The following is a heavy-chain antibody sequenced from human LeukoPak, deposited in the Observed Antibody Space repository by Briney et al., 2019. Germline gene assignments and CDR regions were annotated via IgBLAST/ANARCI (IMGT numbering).Heavy chain of an antibody. V-gene: IGHV1-2*02. J-gene: IGHJ5*02. CDR2: INPNSGGT. CDR3: ARDNSVGDVAWWFDP. D-gene: IGHD1-26*01. CDR1: GYTFTGYY. Sequence: ASVKASCKASGYTFTGYYMHWVRQAPGQGLEWMGWINPNSGGTNYAQKFQGRVTMTRDMSTTTDYMELSSLRSEDTAVYYCARDNSVGDVAWWFDPWGQGTLVTVSS.